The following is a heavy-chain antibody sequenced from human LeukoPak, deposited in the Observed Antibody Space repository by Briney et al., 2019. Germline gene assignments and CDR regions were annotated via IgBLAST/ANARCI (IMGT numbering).Heavy chain of an antibody. Sequence: GGSLRLSCAASGFTFSSYSMNWVRQAPGKGLEWVSSISSSSSYIYYADSVKGRFTISRDNAKNSLYLQMNSLRAEDTAVYYCARDFAYDSRDYYYYYMDVWGKGTTVTVSS. CDR2: ISSSSSYI. D-gene: IGHD3-22*01. CDR1: GFTFSSYS. CDR3: ARDFAYDSRDYYYYYMDV. J-gene: IGHJ6*03. V-gene: IGHV3-21*01.